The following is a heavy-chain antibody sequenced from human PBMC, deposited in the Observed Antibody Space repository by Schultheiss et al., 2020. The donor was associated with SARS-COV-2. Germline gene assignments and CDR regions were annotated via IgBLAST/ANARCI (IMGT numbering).Heavy chain of an antibody. Sequence: SETLSLTCTVSGGSISSGGYYWGWIRQPPGKGLEWIGSIYYSGSTYYNPSLKSRVTISVDTSKNQFSLKLSSVTAADTAVYYCARLLGYCSSTSCSTDAFDIWGQGTMVTVSS. CDR1: GGSISSGGYY. J-gene: IGHJ3*02. CDR3: ARLLGYCSSTSCSTDAFDI. D-gene: IGHD2-2*01. CDR2: IYYSGST. V-gene: IGHV4-39*01.